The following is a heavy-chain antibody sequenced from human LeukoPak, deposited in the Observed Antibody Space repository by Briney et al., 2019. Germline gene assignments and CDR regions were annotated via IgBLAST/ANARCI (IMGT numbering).Heavy chain of an antibody. CDR2: IWYDGSNK. V-gene: IGHV3-33*01. Sequence: PGRSLRLSCAASRFTFSSYGMHWVRQAPGKGLEWVAVIWYDGSNKYYADSVKGRFTISRDNSKNTLYLQMNSLRAEDTAVYYCARDLWQLRTFDPWGQGTLVTVSS. J-gene: IGHJ5*02. D-gene: IGHD2-15*01. CDR3: ARDLWQLRTFDP. CDR1: RFTFSSYG.